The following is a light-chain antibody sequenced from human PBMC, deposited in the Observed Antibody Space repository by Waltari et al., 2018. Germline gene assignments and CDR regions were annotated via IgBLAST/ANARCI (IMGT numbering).Light chain of an antibody. Sequence: EVVLTQSPDFQSVTPKETVTITCRASESIGSSLHWNQQKPDQSPKLLVMYGSQSFSGVPSRFRGSGSGTDFTLTINGLEAEDAATYFCHQTTLLPSFGQGTKLEIK. CDR1: ESIGSS. J-gene: IGKJ2*01. V-gene: IGKV6-21*01. CDR2: YGS. CDR3: HQTTLLPS.